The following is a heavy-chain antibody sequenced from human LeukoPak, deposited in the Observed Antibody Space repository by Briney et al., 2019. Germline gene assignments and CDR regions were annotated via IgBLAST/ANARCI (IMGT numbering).Heavy chain of an antibody. J-gene: IGHJ4*02. CDR3: ARAFYYDSSGYYYHFDY. CDR1: GYTFTSYD. CDR2: MNPNSGNT. D-gene: IGHD3-22*01. Sequence: ASXXVSCKASGYTFTSYDINWVRQATGQGLEWMGWMNPNSGNTGYAQKFQGRVTMTRNTSISTAYMELSSLRSEDTAVYYCARAFYYDSSGYYYHFDYWGQGTLVTVSS. V-gene: IGHV1-8*01.